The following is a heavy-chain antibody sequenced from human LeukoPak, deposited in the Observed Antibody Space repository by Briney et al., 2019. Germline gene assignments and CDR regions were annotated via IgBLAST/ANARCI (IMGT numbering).Heavy chain of an antibody. CDR2: IYYSGST. D-gene: IGHD6-13*01. CDR1: VGSITNYS. CDR3: ARMVYTSSWLFDE. V-gene: IGHV4-59*07. Sequence: SDTLSVTCTDSVGSITNYSWSWLRQPPCKGREGIGYIYYSGSTNSNPSLKSRVTISVNTPKNPYSLKLTSVTAADTAVYYCARMVYTSSWLFDEWVQGSLVTVS. J-gene: IGHJ4*02.